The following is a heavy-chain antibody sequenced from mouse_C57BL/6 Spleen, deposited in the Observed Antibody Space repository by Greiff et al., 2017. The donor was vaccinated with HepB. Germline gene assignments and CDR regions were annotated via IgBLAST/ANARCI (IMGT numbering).Heavy chain of an antibody. CDR1: GYAFTNYL. CDR2: INPGSGGT. V-gene: IGHV1-54*01. Sequence: VQLQQSGAELVRPGTSVKVSCKASGYAFTNYLTAWVKQRHGQGLEWIGVINPGSGGTNYNEKFKGKATLTADKSSSTAYMQLSSLTSEDSAVYFCARPLGYYYGSSYAWFAYWGQGTLVTVSA. J-gene: IGHJ3*01. CDR3: ARPLGYYYGSSYAWFAY. D-gene: IGHD1-1*01.